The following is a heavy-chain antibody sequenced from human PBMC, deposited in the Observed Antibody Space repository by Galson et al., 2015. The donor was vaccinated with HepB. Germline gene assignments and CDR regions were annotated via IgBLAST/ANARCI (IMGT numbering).Heavy chain of an antibody. CDR2: FYGRGPTK. CDR3: VKEGSWFGGDWFDP. Sequence: SLRLSCAGSGFIFRHHAMAWIRQAPGKGLEWVSGFYGRGPTKSYSDAVKGRFSLSRDNSKDTVFLQMDNLRAEDTAVYYCVKEGSWFGGDWFDPWGQGALVTVS. D-gene: IGHD3-16*01. V-gene: IGHV3-23*01. J-gene: IGHJ5*02. CDR1: GFIFRHHA.